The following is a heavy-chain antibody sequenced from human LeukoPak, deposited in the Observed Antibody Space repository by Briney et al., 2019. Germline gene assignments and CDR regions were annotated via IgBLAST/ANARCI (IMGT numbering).Heavy chain of an antibody. D-gene: IGHD3-16*01. J-gene: IGHJ4*02. V-gene: IGHV3-23*01. CDR3: AQDGASIRFDN. CDR2: VSTSGDVK. Sequence: PGGTLRLSCAVSGITFSNHGMNWFRQAPGKGLEWVSGVSTSGDVKWYADSVKGRFIISRDNSKNTLYLQMNSLRAEDTAVYYCAQDGASIRFDNWGQGTLVTVSS. CDR1: GITFSNHG.